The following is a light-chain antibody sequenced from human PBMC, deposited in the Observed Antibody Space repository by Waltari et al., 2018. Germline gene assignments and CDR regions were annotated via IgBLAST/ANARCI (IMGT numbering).Light chain of an antibody. CDR2: GAS. CDR3: QQYNNWPLT. Sequence: EIVMTQSPATLSLSPGERAALSCRASQTVSSSLAWYQQKPGQAPRLPIYGASTRATGIPARLGGSGSGTEFTLTISSLQSEDFAVYYCQQYNNWPLTFGQGTKVEIK. J-gene: IGKJ1*01. CDR1: QTVSSS. V-gene: IGKV3-15*01.